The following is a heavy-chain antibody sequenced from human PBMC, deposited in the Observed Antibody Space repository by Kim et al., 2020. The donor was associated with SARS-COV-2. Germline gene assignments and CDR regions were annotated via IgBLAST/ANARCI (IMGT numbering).Heavy chain of an antibody. CDR3: ARIRGGYEEGFYFDY. D-gene: IGHD3-16*01. V-gene: IGHV3-7*04. J-gene: IGHJ4*02. Sequence: DSVKGRFTISRDNAKNSLYLQMNSLRAEDTAVYYCARIRGGYEEGFYFDYWGQGTLVTVSS.